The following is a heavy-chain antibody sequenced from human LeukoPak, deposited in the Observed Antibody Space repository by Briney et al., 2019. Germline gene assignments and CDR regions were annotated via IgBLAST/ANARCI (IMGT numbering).Heavy chain of an antibody. Sequence: ASVKVSCKASGGTFSSYAISWVRQAPGQGLEWMGIINPSGGSTSYAQKFQGRVTMTRDTSTSTVYMELSSLRSEDTAVYYCARGLYYYDSSGHFDYWGQGTLVTVSS. CDR1: GGTFSSYA. D-gene: IGHD3-22*01. CDR2: INPSGGST. J-gene: IGHJ4*02. V-gene: IGHV1-46*01. CDR3: ARGLYYYDSSGHFDY.